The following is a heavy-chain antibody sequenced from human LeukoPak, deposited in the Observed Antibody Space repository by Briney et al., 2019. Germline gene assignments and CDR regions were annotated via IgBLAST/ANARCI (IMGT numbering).Heavy chain of an antibody. CDR1: GYTFTGYY. CDR2: INPNSGGT. V-gene: IGHV1-2*02. D-gene: IGHD5-12*01. J-gene: IGHJ3*02. Sequence: ASVKVSCKASGYTFTGYYMHWVRQAPGQGLEWMGWINPNSGGTNYAQKFQGRVTMTRDTSISTAYMELSRLRSDDTAVYYCARVRLMGYDAFDIWGQGTMVTVSS. CDR3: ARVRLMGYDAFDI.